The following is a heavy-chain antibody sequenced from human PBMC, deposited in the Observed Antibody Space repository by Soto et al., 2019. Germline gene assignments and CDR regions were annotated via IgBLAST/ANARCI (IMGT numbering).Heavy chain of an antibody. V-gene: IGHV4-59*01. J-gene: IGHJ4*02. Sequence: SETLSLTCTVSGGSISTYYWGWIRQHPGKGLEWIGYIDNSGTSYYNPSLKSRLTISVDTSNNQFSLHLSSVTAADTAVYYCARDGPYGGNNFFDYWGQGTLVTVSS. CDR2: IDNSGTS. D-gene: IGHD4-17*01. CDR1: GGSISTYY. CDR3: ARDGPYGGNNFFDY.